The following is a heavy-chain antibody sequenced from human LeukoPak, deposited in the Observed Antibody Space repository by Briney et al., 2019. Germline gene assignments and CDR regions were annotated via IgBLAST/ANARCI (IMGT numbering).Heavy chain of an antibody. CDR2: ISYDGINK. V-gene: IGHV3-30*03. CDR1: GFTFRSYG. D-gene: IGHD4-23*01. CDR3: ARTYGGLVDY. Sequence: GGSLRLSCAASGFTFRSYGMSWVRQAPGKGLEWVALISYDGINKQYADSVKGRFTISRDNSKNTMYLQMNSLTTDDTSVYYCARTYGGLVDYWGQGTLVTVSS. J-gene: IGHJ4*02.